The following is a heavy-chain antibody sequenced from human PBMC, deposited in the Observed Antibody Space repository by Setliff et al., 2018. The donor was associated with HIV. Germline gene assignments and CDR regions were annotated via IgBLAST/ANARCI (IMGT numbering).Heavy chain of an antibody. V-gene: IGHV4-34*01. CDR3: ARDRRSIFGVDTKNWFDP. J-gene: IGHJ5*02. CDR2: INHSGST. D-gene: IGHD3-3*01. CDR1: GGSLSGYH. Sequence: SETLSLTCAVYGGSLSGYHWSWIRQSPEKGLEWIGEINHSGSTNYNASLKSRVTISGDMSKKQFSLKLSSVTAADTAVYYCARDRRSIFGVDTKNWFDPWGQGTLVTVSS.